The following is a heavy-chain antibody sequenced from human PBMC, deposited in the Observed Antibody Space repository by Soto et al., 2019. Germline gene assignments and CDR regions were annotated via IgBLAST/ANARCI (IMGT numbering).Heavy chain of an antibody. CDR3: ARGMTTVTTLDY. CDR2: IYYSGST. CDR1: GGSISSGDYY. V-gene: IGHV4-30-4*08. D-gene: IGHD4-4*01. Sequence: PSETLSLTCTVSGGSISSGDYYWSWIRQHPGKGLEWIGYIYYSGSTYYNPSLKSRVTISVDRSKNQFSLKLSSVTAADTAVYYCARGMTTVTTLDYWGQGTLVTVSS. J-gene: IGHJ4*02.